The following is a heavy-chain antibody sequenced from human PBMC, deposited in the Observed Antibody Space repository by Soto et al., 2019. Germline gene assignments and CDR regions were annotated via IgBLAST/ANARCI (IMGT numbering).Heavy chain of an antibody. CDR3: ARIRSEHWYFDL. J-gene: IGHJ2*01. Sequence: QVQLQESGPGLVKPSETLSLTCTVSGGSISSYYWSWIRQPPGKGLEWIGYINYSGSTNYNPSLKGRVTISVDTSKNQFSLKLSSVTAADTAVYYCARIRSEHWYFDLWGRGTLVTVSS. CDR1: GGSISSYY. CDR2: INYSGST. V-gene: IGHV4-59*08.